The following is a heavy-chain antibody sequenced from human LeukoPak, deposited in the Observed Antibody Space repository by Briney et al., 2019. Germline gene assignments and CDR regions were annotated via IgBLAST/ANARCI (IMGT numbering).Heavy chain of an antibody. CDR1: GGSISSYY. Sequence: SETLSLTCTVSGGSISSYYWSCIREPPGKGLEWIGYIYYSGCTNYNTSLKSRVTLSLDTSKNQFSLKLSCVTGADTAVYYCARATYPCSSTSCPAGNWFDPWGQGTLVTVSS. CDR2: IYYSGCT. CDR3: ARATYPCSSTSCPAGNWFDP. V-gene: IGHV4-59*01. J-gene: IGHJ5*02. D-gene: IGHD2-2*01.